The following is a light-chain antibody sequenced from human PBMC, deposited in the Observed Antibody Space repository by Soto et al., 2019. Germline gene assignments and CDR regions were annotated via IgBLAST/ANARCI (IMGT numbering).Light chain of an antibody. Sequence: QSALTQPASVSGSPGQSITISCTGTSSDVGGYNYVSWYQQHPGKAPKFMIYDVSSRPSGVSNRFSGSKSGNTASLTISGLQAEYEADYYYSSYTTSNTRQIVFGTGTKLTVL. CDR3: SSYTTSNTRQIV. J-gene: IGLJ1*01. CDR1: SSDVGGYNY. V-gene: IGLV2-14*03. CDR2: DVS.